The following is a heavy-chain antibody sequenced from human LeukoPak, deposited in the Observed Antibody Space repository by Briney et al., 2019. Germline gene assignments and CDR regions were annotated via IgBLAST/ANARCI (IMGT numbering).Heavy chain of an antibody. CDR2: ISSSGSTI. V-gene: IGHV3-48*03. CDR1: EFTFSSYS. D-gene: IGHD3-10*02. Sequence: PGGSLRLSCVASEFTFSSYSMHWVRQAPGKGLEWVSYISSSGSTIYYADSVKGRFTISRDNAKNSLYLQMNSLRAEDTAVYYCAELGITMIGGVWGKGTTVTISS. CDR3: AELGITMIGGV. J-gene: IGHJ6*04.